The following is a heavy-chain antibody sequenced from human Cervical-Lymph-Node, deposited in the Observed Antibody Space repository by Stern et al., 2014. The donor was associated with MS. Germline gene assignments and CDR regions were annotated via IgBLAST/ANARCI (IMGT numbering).Heavy chain of an antibody. D-gene: IGHD3-10*01. CDR3: VSDGSGWRN. CDR1: GILFSGAS. CDR2: IRSKTNAYTT. V-gene: IGHV3-73*01. Sequence: EVQLVESGGGLVQPGGSLKLSCAAPGILFSGASMHWVRQPSGKGLEWIGRIRSKTNAYTTTYTASVKGRFTISRDDSKMTTYLQMNSLKSEDTAVYYCVSDGSGWRNWGQGTLVTVSS. J-gene: IGHJ4*02.